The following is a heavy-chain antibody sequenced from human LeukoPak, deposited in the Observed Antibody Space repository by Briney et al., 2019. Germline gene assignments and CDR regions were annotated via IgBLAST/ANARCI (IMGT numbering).Heavy chain of an antibody. Sequence: KPSQTLSLTCAVYGGSFSGYYWSWIRQPPGKGLEWIGEINHSGSTNYNPSLKSRVTISVDTSKNQFSLKLSSVTAADTAVYYCARGIPISTYYYDSSGYYYFDYWGQGTLVTVSS. CDR3: ARGIPISTYYYDSSGYYYFDY. CDR2: INHSGST. V-gene: IGHV4-34*01. CDR1: GGSFSGYY. D-gene: IGHD3-22*01. J-gene: IGHJ4*02.